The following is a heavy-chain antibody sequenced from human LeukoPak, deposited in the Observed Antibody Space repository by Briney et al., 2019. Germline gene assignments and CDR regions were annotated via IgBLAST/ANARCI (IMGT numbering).Heavy chain of an antibody. J-gene: IGHJ3*02. V-gene: IGHV3-9*01. CDR3: AKHKAPLGGGDAFDI. CDR1: GFTFDDYA. D-gene: IGHD1-26*01. CDR2: ISWNSGSI. Sequence: GGSLRLSCAASGFTFDDYAMHWVRQAPGKGLEWVSGISWNSGSIGYADSVKGRFTISRDNAKNSLYLQMNSLRAEDTALYYCAKHKAPLGGGDAFDIWGQGTMVTVSS.